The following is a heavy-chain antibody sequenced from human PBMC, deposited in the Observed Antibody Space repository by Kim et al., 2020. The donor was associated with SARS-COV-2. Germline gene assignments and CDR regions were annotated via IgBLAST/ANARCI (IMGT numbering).Heavy chain of an antibody. CDR3: ARESGNYDYVWGSAGYRGLDY. J-gene: IGHJ4*02. V-gene: IGHV4-34*01. CDR2: INHSGST. CDR1: GGSFSGYY. Sequence: SETLSLTCAVYGGSFSGYYWSWIRQPPGKGLEWIGEINHSGSTNYNPSLKSRVTISVDTSKNQFSLKLSSVTAADTAVYYCARESGNYDYVWGSAGYRGLDYWGQGTLVTVSS. D-gene: IGHD3-16*01.